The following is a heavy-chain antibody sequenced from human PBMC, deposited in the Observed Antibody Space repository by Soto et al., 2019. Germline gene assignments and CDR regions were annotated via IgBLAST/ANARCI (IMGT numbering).Heavy chain of an antibody. V-gene: IGHV5-51*02. J-gene: IGHJ4*02. D-gene: IGHD2-15*01. CDR2: IDPSDSYT. CDR1: GYSFTSYW. Sequence: PGESLKISCKGSGYSFTSYWTGWVRQMPGKGLEWMGMIDPSDSYTNYSPSFQGQVTFSADKSISTTYLQWSSLKASDTAMYYCARHGKTMKKLIDYWGQGTLVTVSS. CDR3: ARHGKTMKKLIDY.